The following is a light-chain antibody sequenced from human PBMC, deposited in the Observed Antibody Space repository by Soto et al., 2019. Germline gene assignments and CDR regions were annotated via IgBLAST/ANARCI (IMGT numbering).Light chain of an antibody. V-gene: IGKV1-5*01. Sequence: DIQMTQSPSILSASVGDRVTITCRARQSISNWLAWYQQKPGRAPKVLIYDASSLQSGVPSRFSGSGSGTEFTLTSSILQPDDIASYCCQQYKSYSYTFGQGTNLEI. CDR1: QSISNW. CDR2: DAS. CDR3: QQYKSYSYT. J-gene: IGKJ2*01.